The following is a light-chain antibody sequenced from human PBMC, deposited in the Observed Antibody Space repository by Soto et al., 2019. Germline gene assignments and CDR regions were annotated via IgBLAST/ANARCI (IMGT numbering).Light chain of an antibody. J-gene: IGKJ4*01. V-gene: IGKV1-9*01. CDR2: SAS. CDR3: QQLNGYQHA. Sequence: DIQLTQSPSFLSASVGDTVTITCRASQGMSTYLAWYQQKPGKVPKILIRSASTLQSGVPPRFSGGGSGTEFTLTISALQPDDSGIYYCQQLNGYQHAFGGGTNVEIK. CDR1: QGMSTY.